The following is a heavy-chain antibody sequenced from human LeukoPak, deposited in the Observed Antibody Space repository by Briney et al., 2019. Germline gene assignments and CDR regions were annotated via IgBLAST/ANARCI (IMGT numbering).Heavy chain of an antibody. CDR1: GFTFSTYA. Sequence: GVSLRLSCSASGFTFSTYAMHWVRQVPGKGLEHVSAISSSGGSTYYADSVKGTFTISRDNSKNTLYLQMSSLRGEDTAVYYCVKDSNWNYILALFDYWGQGTLVPVSS. CDR3: VKDSNWNYILALFDY. J-gene: IGHJ4*02. CDR2: ISSSGGST. D-gene: IGHD1-7*01. V-gene: IGHV3-64D*09.